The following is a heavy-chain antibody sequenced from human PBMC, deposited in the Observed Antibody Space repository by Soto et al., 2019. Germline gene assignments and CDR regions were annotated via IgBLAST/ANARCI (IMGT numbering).Heavy chain of an antibody. CDR1: GYTFTSYA. D-gene: IGHD3-3*01. V-gene: IGHV1-3*01. Sequence: GASVKVSCKASGYTFTSYAMHWVRQAPGQRLEWMGWINAGNGNTKYSQKFQGRVTITRDTSASTAYMELSSLRSEDTAVYYCARSPKTIFGVVMGNYWGQGTLVTVSS. CDR2: INAGNGNT. CDR3: ARSPKTIFGVVMGNY. J-gene: IGHJ4*02.